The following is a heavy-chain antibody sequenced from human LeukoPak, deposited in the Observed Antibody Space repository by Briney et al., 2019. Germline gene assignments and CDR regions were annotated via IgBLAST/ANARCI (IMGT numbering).Heavy chain of an antibody. CDR1: GGSISSGGYY. CDR2: IYYSGST. Sequence: TLSLTCTVSGGSISSGGYYWSWIRQHPGKGLEWIGYIYYSGSTYYNPSLKSRVTISVDTSKNQFSLKLSSVTAADTAVYCCARAILAIEGRWFDPWGQGTLVTVSS. V-gene: IGHV4-31*03. CDR3: ARAILAIEGRWFDP. J-gene: IGHJ5*02. D-gene: IGHD2-21*01.